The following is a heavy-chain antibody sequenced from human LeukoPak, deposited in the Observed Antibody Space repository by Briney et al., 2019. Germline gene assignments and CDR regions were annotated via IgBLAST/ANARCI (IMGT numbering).Heavy chain of an antibody. D-gene: IGHD3-16*01. V-gene: IGHV1-2*02. Sequence: VASVKVSCKAFGYTFTGYYMHWVRQAPGQGLEWMGWINPNSGGTNYAQKFQGRVTMTRDTSISTAYMELSRLRSDDTAVYYCAVEGDRSDAFDIWGQGTMVTVSS. CDR1: GYTFTGYY. CDR3: AVEGDRSDAFDI. J-gene: IGHJ3*02. CDR2: INPNSGGT.